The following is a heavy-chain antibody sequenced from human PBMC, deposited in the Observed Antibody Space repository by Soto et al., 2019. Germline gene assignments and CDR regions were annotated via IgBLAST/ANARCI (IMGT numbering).Heavy chain of an antibody. CDR1: GFSFGDSY. V-gene: IGHV3-11*03. J-gene: IGHJ4*02. CDR2: ISGGSSYT. D-gene: IGHD3-10*01. Sequence: GGSLRLSCAASGFSFGDSYMSWIRQSAGKGLEWLSYISGGSSYTKYAESVKGRFTISRDNARRSLFLQVNGLRADDTAIYYCAKTRVADSGYYFDHWGQGPMVTVSS. CDR3: AKTRVADSGYYFDH.